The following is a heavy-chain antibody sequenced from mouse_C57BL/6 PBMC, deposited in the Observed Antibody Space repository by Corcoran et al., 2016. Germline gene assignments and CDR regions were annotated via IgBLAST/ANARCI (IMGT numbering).Heavy chain of an antibody. Sequence: QVQLQQSGAELARPGASVKLSCKASGYTFTSYGISWVKQRTGQGLEWIGEIYPRSGNTYYNEKFKGKATLTADKSSSTAYMELRSLISEDSAVYFCARWGGNFSRAMDYWGQGTSVTVSS. CDR3: ARWGGNFSRAMDY. CDR1: GYTFTSYG. V-gene: IGHV1-81*01. CDR2: IYPRSGNT. J-gene: IGHJ4*01.